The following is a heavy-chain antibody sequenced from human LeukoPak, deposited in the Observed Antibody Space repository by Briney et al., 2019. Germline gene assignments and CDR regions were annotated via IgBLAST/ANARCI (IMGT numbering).Heavy chain of an antibody. V-gene: IGHV3-9*01. CDR2: ISWNSGSI. D-gene: IGHD4-17*01. CDR3: AKSNIHDYGDYGGSGFFDH. Sequence: PGGSLRLSCAASGFTFYDYAIHWVRQAPGKDLEWVSGISWNSGSIGYADSVKGRFTISRDNAKNSLYLQMNSLRAEDTALYYCAKSNIHDYGDYGGSGFFDHWGQGTLVTVSS. CDR1: GFTFYDYA. J-gene: IGHJ4*02.